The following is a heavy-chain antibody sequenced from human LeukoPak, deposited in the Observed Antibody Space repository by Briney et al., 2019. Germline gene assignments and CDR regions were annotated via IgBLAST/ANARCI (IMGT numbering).Heavy chain of an antibody. J-gene: IGHJ5*02. CDR2: INPNSGGT. Sequence: GASVKVSCKASGYTFTGYYMHWVRQAPGQGLEWMGWINPNSGGTNYAQKFQGRVTMTRDTSISTAYMELSRLRSDDTAVYYCARGGNVDTAMVWRNWFDPWGQGTLVTVSS. D-gene: IGHD5-18*01. CDR3: ARGGNVDTAMVWRNWFDP. V-gene: IGHV1-2*02. CDR1: GYTFTGYY.